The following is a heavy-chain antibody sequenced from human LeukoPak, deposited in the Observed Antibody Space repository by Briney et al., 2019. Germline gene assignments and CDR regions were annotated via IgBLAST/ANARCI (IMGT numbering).Heavy chain of an antibody. V-gene: IGHV3-48*03. J-gene: IGHJ4*02. CDR3: ARGGIQLWRTFDY. D-gene: IGHD5-18*01. Sequence: GGSLRLSCAASGFTFSSYEMNWVRQAPGKGLEWVSYISSSGSTIYYADSVKGRFTISRDKAKNSLYLQMNRQKSEDTGVYYCARGGIQLWRTFDYWGQGTLVTVSS. CDR1: GFTFSSYE. CDR2: ISSSGSTI.